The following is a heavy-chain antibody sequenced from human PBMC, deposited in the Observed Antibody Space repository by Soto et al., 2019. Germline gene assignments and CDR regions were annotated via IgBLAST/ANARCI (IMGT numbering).Heavy chain of an antibody. CDR1: GGSIISSNW. J-gene: IGHJ4*02. D-gene: IGHD6-13*01. V-gene: IGHV4-4*02. CDR2: IYHSGRT. Sequence: QVQLQESGPGLVKPSGTLSLTCAVSGGSIISSNWWSWVRQPPGKGLEWIGEIYHSGRTNYNPSPKSRVTISVDKSKNQFSLKMSSVTAADTAVYYCAKCITALGPIAYWGQGTLVSVSS. CDR3: AKCITALGPIAY.